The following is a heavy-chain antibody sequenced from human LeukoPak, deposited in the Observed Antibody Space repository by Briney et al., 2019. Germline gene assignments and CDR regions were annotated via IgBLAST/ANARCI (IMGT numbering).Heavy chain of an antibody. CDR1: GFTFSSYG. CDR2: ISYDGSNK. Sequence: GGSLRLSCAASGFTFSSYGMHWVRQAPGKGLEWVAVISYDGSNKYYADSVKGRFTISRDNSKNTLYLQMNSLRAEDTAVYYCAKAYCGVDCYSRLYCFVFCGQRTLCTVSS. J-gene: IGHJ4*02. D-gene: IGHD2-21*01. V-gene: IGHV3-30*18. CDR3: AKAYCGVDCYSRLYCFVF.